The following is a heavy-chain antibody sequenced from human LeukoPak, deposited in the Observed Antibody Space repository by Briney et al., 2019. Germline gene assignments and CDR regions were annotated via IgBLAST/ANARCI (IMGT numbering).Heavy chain of an antibody. V-gene: IGHV3-48*03. CDR1: GFTFSSYE. Sequence: GGSLRLSCAASGFTFSSYEMNWVRQAPGKGLERVSYISSSGSTIYYADSVKGRFTISRDNAKNSLYLQMNSLRAEDMAVYYCARDRGSSSWYDESGFDPWGQGTLVTASS. CDR2: ISSSGSTI. J-gene: IGHJ5*02. D-gene: IGHD6-13*01. CDR3: ARDRGSSSWYDESGFDP.